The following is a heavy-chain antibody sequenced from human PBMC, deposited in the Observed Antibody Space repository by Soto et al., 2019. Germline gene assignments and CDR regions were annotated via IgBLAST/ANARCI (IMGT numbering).Heavy chain of an antibody. V-gene: IGHV4-34*01. D-gene: IGHD3-3*01. J-gene: IGHJ5*02. CDR3: ARVRDWFDH. CDR2: IDHSGYT. CDR1: GWSLSGYY. Sequence: PXETLSLTCSVDGWSLSGYYGNWIRQPPGKGLEWIGEIDHSGYTNYNPSLKSRVTISVDTSKNQFSLRLTSVTAADTAVYYCARVRDWFDHWGQGTLVTVSS.